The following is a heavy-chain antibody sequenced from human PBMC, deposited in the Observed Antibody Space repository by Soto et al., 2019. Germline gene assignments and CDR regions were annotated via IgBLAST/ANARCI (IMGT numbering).Heavy chain of an antibody. CDR1: GGSISSGGYY. CDR2: IYYSGST. D-gene: IGHD2-2*01. J-gene: IGHJ5*02. CDR3: ARVRMRCSSTSCYWFDP. Sequence: NPSETLSLTCTVSGGSISSGGYYWSWIRQHPGKGLEWIGYIYYSGSTYYNPSLKSRVTISVDTSKNQFSLKLSSVTAADTAVYYCARVRMRCSSTSCYWFDPWGQGTLVTVSS. V-gene: IGHV4-31*03.